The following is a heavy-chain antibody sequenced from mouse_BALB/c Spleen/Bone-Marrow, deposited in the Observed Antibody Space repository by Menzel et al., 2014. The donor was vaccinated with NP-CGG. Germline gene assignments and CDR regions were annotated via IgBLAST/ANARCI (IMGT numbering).Heavy chain of an antibody. D-gene: IGHD2-4*01. J-gene: IGHJ3*01. CDR1: GYTFTSYW. CDR2: IYPGNSDT. V-gene: IGHV1-5*01. Sequence: EVKVEESGTVLARPGASVKMSCKASGYTFTSYWMHWVKQRPGQGLEWIGAIYPGNSDTSYNQKFKGKAKLTAVTSTSTAYMELSSLTSEDSAVYYCTRAMITRAWFAYWGQGTLVTVSA. CDR3: TRAMITRAWFAY.